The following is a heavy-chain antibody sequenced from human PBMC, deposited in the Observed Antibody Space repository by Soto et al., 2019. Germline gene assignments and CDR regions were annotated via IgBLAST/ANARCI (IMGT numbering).Heavy chain of an antibody. CDR1: GDSISNNYW. D-gene: IGHD3-3*01. Sequence: LSLTCDVSGDSISNNYWWTWVRQFPGEGLQWIGEIFHSGSTNYNPPLKNRVNISVDKSNNRFSLMLSSVTAADTAVYYCARGDFWSGSDYWGQGIQVTV. CDR2: IFHSGST. J-gene: IGHJ4*02. V-gene: IGHV4-4*02. CDR3: ARGDFWSGSDY.